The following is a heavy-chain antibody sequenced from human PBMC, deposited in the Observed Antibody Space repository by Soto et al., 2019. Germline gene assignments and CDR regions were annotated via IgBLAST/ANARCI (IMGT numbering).Heavy chain of an antibody. CDR1: GFTFSDYD. V-gene: IGHV3-11*01. D-gene: IGHD6-19*01. CDR2: ISSRGSSI. CDR3: ARHSSGPFDY. Sequence: QVQLVESEGGLVKPGGSLRLSCAASGFTFSDYDMSWIRQAPGKRLEWVSFISSRGSSIYYADSVKGRFTTSRDNAKNSLCLQMNSLRAEDTAVYYCARHSSGPFDYWGQGTLVTVSS. J-gene: IGHJ4*02.